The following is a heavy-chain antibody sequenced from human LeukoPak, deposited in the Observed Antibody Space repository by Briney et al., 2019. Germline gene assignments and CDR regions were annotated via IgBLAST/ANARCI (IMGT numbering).Heavy chain of an antibody. V-gene: IGHV4-4*02. J-gene: IGHJ4*02. CDR2: ISHDGTT. D-gene: IGHD2/OR15-2a*01. Sequence: SETLSLTCGVSGGSIDITNYWSWVRQAPGRGLEWIREISHDGTTNYNSSLRSRVAMSFDRANNQFSLSLTSVTAADTAVYYCTRENRPFCPFAFWGQGVLVTVSS. CDR1: GGSIDITNY. CDR3: TRENRPFCPFAF.